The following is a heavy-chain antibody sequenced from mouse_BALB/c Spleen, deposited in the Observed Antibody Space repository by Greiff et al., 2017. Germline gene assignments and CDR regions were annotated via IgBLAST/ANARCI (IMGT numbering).Heavy chain of an antibody. V-gene: IGHV5-15*02. CDR3: ARDGGYDAMDY. CDR1: GFTFSDYG. Sequence: EVMLVESGGGLVQPGGSRKLSCAASGFTFSDYGMAWVRQAPGKGPEWVAFISNLAYSIYYADTVTGRFTISRENAKNTLYLEMSSLRSEDTAMYYCARDGGYDAMDYWGQGTSVTVSS. D-gene: IGHD2-2*01. J-gene: IGHJ4*01. CDR2: ISNLAYSI.